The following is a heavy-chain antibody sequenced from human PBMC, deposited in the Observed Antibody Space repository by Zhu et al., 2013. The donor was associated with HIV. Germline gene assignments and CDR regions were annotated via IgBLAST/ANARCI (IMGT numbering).Heavy chain of an antibody. CDR1: GYTFTSYY. J-gene: IGHJ4*02. CDR3: AREGHYYDSSGYTFDY. Sequence: QVQLVQSGAEVKKPGASVKVSCKASGYTFTSYYMHWVRQAPGQGLEWMGIINPSGGSTSYAQKFQGRVTMTRDTSTSTVYMELSSLRSEDTAVYYRAREGHYYDSSGYTFDYWGQGTLVTVSS. D-gene: IGHD3-22*01. CDR2: INPSGGST. V-gene: IGHV1-46*01.